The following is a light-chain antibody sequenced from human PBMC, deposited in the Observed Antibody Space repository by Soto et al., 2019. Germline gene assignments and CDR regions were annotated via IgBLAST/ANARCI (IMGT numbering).Light chain of an antibody. J-gene: IGLJ1*01. CDR2: EVS. V-gene: IGLV2-8*01. Sequence: QSVLTQPPSASGSPGQSVTISCTGTSSDVGGYNYVSWYQQHPGKAPKLMIYEVSKRPSGVPDRFSGSKSGTTASLAISGLQSEDEADYYCAAWDDSLNADYVFGTGTKVTVL. CDR1: SSDVGGYNY. CDR3: AAWDDSLNADYV.